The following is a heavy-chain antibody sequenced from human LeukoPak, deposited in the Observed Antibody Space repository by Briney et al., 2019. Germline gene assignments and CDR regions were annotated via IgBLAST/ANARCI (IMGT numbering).Heavy chain of an antibody. CDR1: GGSISSYY. V-gene: IGHV4-4*07. J-gene: IGHJ3*02. Sequence: PSETLSLTCTVSGGSISSYYWSWIRQPAGKGLERIGRIYTSGSTNYNPSLKSRVTMSVDTSKNQFSLKLSSVTAADTAVYYCARDQWGGNYIHDAFDIWGQGTMVTVSS. D-gene: IGHD4-23*01. CDR2: IYTSGST. CDR3: ARDQWGGNYIHDAFDI.